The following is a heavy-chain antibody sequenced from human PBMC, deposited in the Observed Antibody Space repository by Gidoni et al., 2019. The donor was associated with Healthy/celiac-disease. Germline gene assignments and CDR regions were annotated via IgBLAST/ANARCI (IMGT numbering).Heavy chain of an antibody. J-gene: IGHJ4*02. CDR2: IHYGGNT. D-gene: IGHD3-16*01. Sequence: QVPLQESGPGLVKPSETLSLPCTVHGGSVNSGLYYLTWIRQPPGRGLEWIGYIHYGGNTKYNPSLNGRVTISVDTAKNQFSLKLSSVTAADTALYYCGRGRRVPEDYXSXWGRXSLVTVS. CDR3: GRGRRVPEDYXSX. CDR1: GGSVNSGLYY. V-gene: IGHV4-61*01.